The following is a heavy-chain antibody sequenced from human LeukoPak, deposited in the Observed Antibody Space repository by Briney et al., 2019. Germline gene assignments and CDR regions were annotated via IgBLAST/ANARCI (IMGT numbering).Heavy chain of an antibody. CDR1: GFTLSSYA. CDR3: AKGSGNYFTVDY. V-gene: IGHV3-30-3*01. D-gene: IGHD1-26*01. J-gene: IGHJ4*02. Sequence: PGRSLRLSCAASGFTLSSYAMHWVRQAPGKGLEWVAVISYDGSNKYYADSVKGRFTISRDNSKNTLYLQMNSLRADDTAVYYCAKGSGNYFTVDYWGLGTLVTVSS. CDR2: ISYDGSNK.